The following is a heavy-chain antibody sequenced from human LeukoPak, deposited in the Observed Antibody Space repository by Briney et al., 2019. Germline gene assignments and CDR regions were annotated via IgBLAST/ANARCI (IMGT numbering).Heavy chain of an antibody. CDR1: GGSISSYY. CDR3: ARGGAAAGTRN. J-gene: IGHJ4*02. CDR2: IYYSGST. Sequence: SETPSLTCTVSGGSISSYYWSWIRQPPGKGLEWIGYIYYSGSTNYNPSLKSRVTISVDTSKNQFSLKLSSVTAADTAVYYCARGGAAAGTRNWGQGTLVTVSS. D-gene: IGHD6-13*01. V-gene: IGHV4-59*01.